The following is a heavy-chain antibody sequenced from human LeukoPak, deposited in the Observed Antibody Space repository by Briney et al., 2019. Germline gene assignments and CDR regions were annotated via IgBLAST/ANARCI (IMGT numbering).Heavy chain of an antibody. CDR1: GFTFDDYA. Sequence: GRSLRLSCAASGFTFDDYAMHWVRQAPGKGLEWVSGISWNSGSIGYADSVKGRLTISRDNAKNSLYLQTNSLRAEDMALYYCAKATPGIAVAGSFDYWGQGTLVTVSS. D-gene: IGHD6-19*01. V-gene: IGHV3-9*03. CDR3: AKATPGIAVAGSFDY. J-gene: IGHJ4*02. CDR2: ISWNSGSI.